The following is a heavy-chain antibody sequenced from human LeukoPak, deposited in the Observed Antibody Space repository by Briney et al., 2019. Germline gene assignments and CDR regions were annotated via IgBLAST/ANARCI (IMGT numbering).Heavy chain of an antibody. CDR2: IYSGGST. J-gene: IGHJ4*02. CDR3: ARGEYYFYFDY. V-gene: IGHV3-NL1*01. Sequence: PEGSLRLSCAASGFTFSNYAMHWVRRAPGKGLEWVSVIYSGGSTYYADSVKGRFTISRDNSKNTLYLQMNSLRAEDTAVYYCARGEYYFYFDYWGQGTLVTVSS. D-gene: IGHD2/OR15-2a*01. CDR1: GFTFSNYA.